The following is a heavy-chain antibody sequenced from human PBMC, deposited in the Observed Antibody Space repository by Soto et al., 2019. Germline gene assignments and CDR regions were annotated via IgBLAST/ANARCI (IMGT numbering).Heavy chain of an antibody. Sequence: EVQLVESGGGLVQPGGSLRLSCAASGFTFSSYSMNWVRQAPGKGLEWVSYISSSSSTIYYADSVKGRFTISRDNAKNSLYLQMNSLRHEDTDVYYSAIHEATDYWGQGTLVTVSS. CDR2: ISSSSSTI. CDR3: AIHEATDY. CDR1: GFTFSSYS. V-gene: IGHV3-48*02. J-gene: IGHJ4*02.